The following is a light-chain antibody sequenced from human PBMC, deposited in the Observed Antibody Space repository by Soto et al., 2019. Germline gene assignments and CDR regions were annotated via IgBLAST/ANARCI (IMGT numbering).Light chain of an antibody. Sequence: DIQMTQSPSTLSGSVGDRVTITCRASQTISSWLAWYQQKPGQAPKLLIYKASTLKSGGPSRFSGSGSGTELTLTISSLQPDDFATYYCQHYNSYSEACGQGTKVELK. J-gene: IGKJ1*01. CDR2: KAS. V-gene: IGKV1-5*03. CDR3: QHYNSYSEA. CDR1: QTISSW.